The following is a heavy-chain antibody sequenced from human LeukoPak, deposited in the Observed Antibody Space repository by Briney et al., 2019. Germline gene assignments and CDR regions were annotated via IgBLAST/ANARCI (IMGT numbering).Heavy chain of an antibody. CDR2: IYYSGST. CDR3: ARAPSRVPNLWFDP. Sequence: PSETLSLTCTVSGGSISSYYWSWIRQPPGKGLEWIGYIYYSGSTDYNPSLKSRVTISVDTSKNPFSLKLSSVTAADTAVYYCARAPSRVPNLWFDPWGQGTLVTVSS. CDR1: GGSISSYY. J-gene: IGHJ5*02. V-gene: IGHV4-59*01.